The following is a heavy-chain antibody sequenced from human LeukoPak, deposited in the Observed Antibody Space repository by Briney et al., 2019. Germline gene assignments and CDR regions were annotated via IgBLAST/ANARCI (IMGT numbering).Heavy chain of an antibody. CDR2: IYSDGSTT. D-gene: IGHD3-16*01. V-gene: IGHV3-74*01. Sequence: GGSLRLSYAASGFTFSNYWMHWVRQPPGKGLEWVSRIYSDGSTTRYADSVKDRFTIARDNAKNTLFLQMNSLRAGDTAVYYCARDLGGGDAFDIWGQGTMVTVSS. J-gene: IGHJ3*02. CDR1: GFTFSNYW. CDR3: ARDLGGGDAFDI.